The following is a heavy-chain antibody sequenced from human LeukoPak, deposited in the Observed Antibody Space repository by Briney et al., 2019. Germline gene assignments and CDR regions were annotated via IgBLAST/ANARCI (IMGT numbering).Heavy chain of an antibody. V-gene: IGHV3-74*01. Sequence: GGSLRLSCAASGFTFSSYWMHWVRPAPGKGLVWVSRVSDDERTTNYADPVKGRFTISRDSAMSILYLQMDSLRAEDTAVYYCARAAPKTRNAFDIWGQGTVVTVSS. J-gene: IGHJ3*02. CDR3: ARAAPKTRNAFDI. CDR1: GFTFSSYW. CDR2: VSDDERTT.